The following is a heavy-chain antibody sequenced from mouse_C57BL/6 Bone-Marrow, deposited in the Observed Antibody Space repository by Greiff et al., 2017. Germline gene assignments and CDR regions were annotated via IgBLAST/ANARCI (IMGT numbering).Heavy chain of an antibody. Sequence: QVQLQQPGAELVKPGASVKMSCKASGYTFTSYCITWVKQRPGQGLEWIGDIYPGSGSTNYNEKFKSKATLTVDTSSSTAYMQLSSLTSEDSAVYYCARGDYYGSSPYAMDYWGQGTSVTVSS. CDR2: IYPGSGST. CDR3: ARGDYYGSSPYAMDY. D-gene: IGHD1-1*01. CDR1: GYTFTSYC. J-gene: IGHJ4*01. V-gene: IGHV1-55*01.